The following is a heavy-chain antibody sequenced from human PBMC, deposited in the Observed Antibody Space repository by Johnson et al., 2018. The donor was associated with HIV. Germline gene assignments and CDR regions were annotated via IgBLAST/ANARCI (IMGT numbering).Heavy chain of an antibody. Sequence: VQLVESGGGLVQPGGSLRLSCAVGGFAFSDYYMDCVRQAPGKGLEWVGRSRDKADSYTTEFAASVKGRFTLSRDDSKNSLYLQMNSLRTEDTALYYCARDVKYYDRSGYYSDAFDIWGQGTLVTVSS. J-gene: IGHJ3*02. CDR2: SRDKADSYTT. V-gene: IGHV3-72*01. D-gene: IGHD3-22*01. CDR1: GFAFSDYY. CDR3: ARDVKYYDRSGYYSDAFDI.